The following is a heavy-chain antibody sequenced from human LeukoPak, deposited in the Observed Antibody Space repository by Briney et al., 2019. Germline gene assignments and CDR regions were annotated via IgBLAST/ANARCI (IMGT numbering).Heavy chain of an antibody. CDR2: IYYSGST. V-gene: IGHV4-39*07. Sequence: SETLSLTCTVSGGSISSRSYYWGWIRQPPGKGLGWIGRIYYSGSTYYNPSLKSRVTISVDTSKNQFSLKLSSVTAADTAVYYCARDTGPGEMATIPLYYFDYWGQGALVTVSS. J-gene: IGHJ4*02. CDR1: GGSISSRSYY. D-gene: IGHD5-24*01. CDR3: ARDTGPGEMATIPLYYFDY.